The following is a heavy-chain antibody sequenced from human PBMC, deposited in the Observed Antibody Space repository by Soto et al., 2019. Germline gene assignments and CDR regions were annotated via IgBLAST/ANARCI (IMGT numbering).Heavy chain of an antibody. CDR1: GYTFTNYG. Sequence: GASVKVSCKASGYTFTNYGISWVRQAPGQGPEWMGWISAYNGNTKYAQKLQGRVTMTTDTSTSTAYMELRSLRSDDTAVYYCARGVGSGSYYNQYNWFDPWGQGTLVTVSS. V-gene: IGHV1-18*01. CDR2: ISAYNGNT. D-gene: IGHD3-10*01. J-gene: IGHJ5*02. CDR3: ARGVGSGSYYNQYNWFDP.